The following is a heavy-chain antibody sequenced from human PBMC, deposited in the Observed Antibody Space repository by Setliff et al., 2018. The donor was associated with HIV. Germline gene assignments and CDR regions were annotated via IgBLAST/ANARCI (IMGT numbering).Heavy chain of an antibody. Sequence: ASVKVSCKASGYTFTDYYMHWVQQAPGKGLEWMGWINPNSGGTNYEQKFQGRVTMSRDTSTSTVYMELSSLRSEDTAVYYCATRLYPYDTGRQYNALGHFESWGQGTLVTVSS. CDR3: ATRLYPYDTGRQYNALGHFES. J-gene: IGHJ4*02. V-gene: IGHV1-2*02. D-gene: IGHD1-20*01. CDR2: INPNSGGT. CDR1: GYTFTDYY.